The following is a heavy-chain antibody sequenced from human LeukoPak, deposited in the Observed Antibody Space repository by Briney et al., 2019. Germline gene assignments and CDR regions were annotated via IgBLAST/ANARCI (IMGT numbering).Heavy chain of an antibody. V-gene: IGHV5-51*01. CDR3: AKDYGGTPELYSFDS. D-gene: IGHD4/OR15-4a*01. J-gene: IGHJ4*02. CDR2: IYPGDSDT. Sequence: GESLKISCKGSGYSFSSRWIGWVRQMPGKGLEWMGIIYPGDSDTKYSPSFQGQVTISADKSISTAYLQWSSLKASDTAMYYCAKDYGGTPELYSFDSGGQGTLVTVSS. CDR1: GYSFSSRW.